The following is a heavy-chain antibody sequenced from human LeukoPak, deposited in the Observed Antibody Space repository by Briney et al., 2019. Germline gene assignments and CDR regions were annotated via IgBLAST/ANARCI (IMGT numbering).Heavy chain of an antibody. V-gene: IGHV4-30-4*01. CDR1: GGSINSGDFH. D-gene: IGHD3-22*01. CDR2: INYRGST. J-gene: IGHJ4*02. Sequence: SETLSLTCSVSGGSINSGDFHWSWVRQSPGKGLEWIGYINYRGSTDYNSSLKSRLIISVDTSKNHFSLKLTSVTAADTAVYYCASLGGYYNYWGQGRLVIVSS. CDR3: ASLGGYYNY.